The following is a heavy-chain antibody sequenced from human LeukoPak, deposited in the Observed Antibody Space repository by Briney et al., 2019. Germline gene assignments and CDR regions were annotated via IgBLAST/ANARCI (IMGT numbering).Heavy chain of an antibody. CDR1: GYTFTGYY. CDR2: INPNSGGT. J-gene: IGHJ5*02. D-gene: IGHD2-15*01. CDR3: ARDSRRIVAATSGSRWFDP. V-gene: IGHV1-2*02. Sequence: ASVKVSCKASGYTFTGYYMHWVRQAPGQGLEWMGWINPNSGGTNYAQKFQGRVTMTRDTSISTAYMELSRLRSDDTAVYYCARDSRRIVAATSGSRWFDPWGQGTLVTVSS.